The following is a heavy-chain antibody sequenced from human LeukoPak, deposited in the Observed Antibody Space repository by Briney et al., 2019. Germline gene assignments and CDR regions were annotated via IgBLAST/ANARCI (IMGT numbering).Heavy chain of an antibody. V-gene: IGHV4-59*01. CDR3: ARAGITTYYYDSSGYYLFAFDI. D-gene: IGHD3-22*01. CDR1: GGSISSYY. J-gene: IGHJ3*02. CDR2: IYYSGST. Sequence: SETLSLTCTVSGGSISSYYWSWIRQPPGKGLEWIGYIYYSGSTNYNPSLKSRVTISVDTSKNQFSLKLSSVTAADTAVYYCARAGITTYYYDSSGYYLFAFDIWGQGTMVTVSS.